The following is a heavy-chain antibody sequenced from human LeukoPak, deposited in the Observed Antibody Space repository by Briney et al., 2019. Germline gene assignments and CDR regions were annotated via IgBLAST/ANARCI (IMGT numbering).Heavy chain of an antibody. CDR2: IYPGDSQT. J-gene: IGHJ4*02. CDR1: GYGFTDYW. Sequence: GESLKISCKGSGYGFTDYWIGWVRQMPGKGLEWMGIIYPGDSQTRYSPSFQGQVTISADKSNSTAYLQWSSLKASDTAMYYCARLFNEGYSDYWGQGTLVTVSS. D-gene: IGHD2-15*01. CDR3: ARLFNEGYSDY. V-gene: IGHV5-51*01.